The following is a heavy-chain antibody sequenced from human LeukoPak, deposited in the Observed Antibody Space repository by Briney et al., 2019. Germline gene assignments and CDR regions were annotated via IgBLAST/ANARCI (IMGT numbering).Heavy chain of an antibody. D-gene: IGHD2-21*01. CDR1: GFTFSNYA. CDR3: AREYCGGDCYLPDAFDI. V-gene: IGHV3-23*01. CDR2: IRSSGDST. J-gene: IGHJ3*02. Sequence: GGSLRLSCAASGFTFSNYAMTWVRQAPGKGLEWVSGIRSSGDSTYYADSVKGRFTISRDNSKNTLYLQMNSLRAEDTAVYYCAREYCGGDCYLPDAFDIWGQGTMVTVSS.